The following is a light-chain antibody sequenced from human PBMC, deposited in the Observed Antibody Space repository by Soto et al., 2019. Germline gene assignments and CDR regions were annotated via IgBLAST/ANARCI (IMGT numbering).Light chain of an antibody. CDR3: QQRSNWPVT. CDR1: QSVSSY. Sequence: EIVLTQSPATLSLSPGERATLSCRASQSVSSYLAWYQQKPGQAPRLLIYDASNRATGIPARFSGSGSGKDFTLPISRLEAEDFAVYYCQQRSNWPVTFGQGTKVEIK. J-gene: IGKJ1*01. CDR2: DAS. V-gene: IGKV3-11*01.